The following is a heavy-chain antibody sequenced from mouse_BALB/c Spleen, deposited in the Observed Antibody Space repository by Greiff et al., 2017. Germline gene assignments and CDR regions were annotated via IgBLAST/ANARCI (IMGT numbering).Heavy chain of an antibody. V-gene: IGHV5-17*02. Sequence: EVKLVESGGGLVQPGGSRKLSCAASGFTFSSFGMHWVRQAPEKGLEWVAYISSGSSTIYYADTVKGRFTISRDNPKNTLFLQMTSLRSEDTAMYYCARGDGNYEAMDYWGQGTSVTVSS. J-gene: IGHJ4*01. D-gene: IGHD2-1*01. CDR2: ISSGSSTI. CDR3: ARGDGNYEAMDY. CDR1: GFTFSSFG.